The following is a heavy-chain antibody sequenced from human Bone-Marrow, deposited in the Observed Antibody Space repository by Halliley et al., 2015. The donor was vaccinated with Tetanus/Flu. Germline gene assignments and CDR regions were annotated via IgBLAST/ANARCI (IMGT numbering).Heavy chain of an antibody. CDR3: ARVPYGSGRQPGGMDV. Sequence: SSISHSNTYIHYAPSLRGRFTISRDNAKNSLFLQMSSLKPEDTAVYYCARVPYGSGRQPGGMDVWGQGTTVSVSS. V-gene: IGHV3-21*06. J-gene: IGHJ6*02. CDR2: ISHSNTYI. D-gene: IGHD3-10*01.